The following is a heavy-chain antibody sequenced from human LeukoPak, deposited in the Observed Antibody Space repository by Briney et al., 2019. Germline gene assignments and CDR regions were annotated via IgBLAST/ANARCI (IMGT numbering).Heavy chain of an antibody. J-gene: IGHJ3*02. Sequence: SETLPLTCTVSGGSISTYYWSWIRQPPGKGLEWIAYVDYRGSTTYNPSLRSRVTISVDTSRNQFSLKLSSVTAADTAVYYCARSRSGYSYDHAAFEIWGQGTMATVSS. CDR2: VDYRGST. CDR3: ARSRSGYSYDHAAFEI. V-gene: IGHV4-59*01. D-gene: IGHD5-18*01. CDR1: GGSISTYY.